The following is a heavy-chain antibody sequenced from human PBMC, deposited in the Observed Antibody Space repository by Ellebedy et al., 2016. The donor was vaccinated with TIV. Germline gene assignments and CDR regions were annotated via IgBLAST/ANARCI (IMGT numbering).Heavy chain of an antibody. CDR1: GGSNRSYY. J-gene: IGHJ6*02. CDR2: IYPTGST. V-gene: IGHV4-4*07. CDR3: ARVSGDYYFVMDV. Sequence: MPSETLSLTCTVSGGSNRSYYWSWIRQPAGKGLEWIGRIYPTGSTSYSPTLKSRITMSIEPSKNQFSLKMTSVTAADTAVYYCARVSGDYYFVMDVWGQGTTVTVSS. D-gene: IGHD1-26*01.